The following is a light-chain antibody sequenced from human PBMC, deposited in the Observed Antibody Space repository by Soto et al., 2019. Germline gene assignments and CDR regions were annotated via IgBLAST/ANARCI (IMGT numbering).Light chain of an antibody. Sequence: SALTQPASVSGSPGQSITISCTGTSSNVGSYKFVSWYQQHPGKAPKLMIYEGIKRPSGISNRFSGSKSGNTASLTISGLQAEDEADYYCCSYAGGSTYVFGTGTKLTVL. CDR3: CSYAGGSTYV. CDR1: SSNVGSYKF. J-gene: IGLJ1*01. CDR2: EGI. V-gene: IGLV2-23*01.